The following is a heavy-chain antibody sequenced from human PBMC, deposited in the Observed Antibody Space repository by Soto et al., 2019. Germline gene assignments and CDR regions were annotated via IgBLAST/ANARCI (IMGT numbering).Heavy chain of an antibody. Sequence: QVQLVQSGAEVKKPGASVKVSCKASGYTFTSYGISWVRQAPGQGLEWMGWISAYNGNTNYAQKRQGRVTMTTDTSTSTGYMELRSLRSDDAAVYYCARNYYDSRVGGGMDVWGQGTTVTVSS. CDR1: GYTFTSYG. CDR3: ARNYYDSRVGGGMDV. D-gene: IGHD3-22*01. V-gene: IGHV1-18*01. CDR2: ISAYNGNT. J-gene: IGHJ6*02.